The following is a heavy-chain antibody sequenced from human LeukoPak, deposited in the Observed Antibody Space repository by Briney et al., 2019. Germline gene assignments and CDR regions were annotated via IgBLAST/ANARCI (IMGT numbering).Heavy chain of an antibody. CDR1: GGSFSGYY. D-gene: IGHD6-19*01. CDR3: ARAPAGTGWFDP. CDR2: ISHSGST. J-gene: IGHJ5*02. V-gene: IGHV4-34*01. Sequence: SETLSLTCAVYGGSFSGYYWSWIRQPPGKGLEWIGEISHSGSTNYNPSLKSRVTISVDTSKNQFSLKLSSVTAADTAVYYCARAPAGTGWFDPWGQGTLVTVSS.